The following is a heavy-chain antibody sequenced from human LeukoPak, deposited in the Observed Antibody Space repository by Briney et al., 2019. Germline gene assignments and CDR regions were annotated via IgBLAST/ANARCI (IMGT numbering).Heavy chain of an antibody. Sequence: PSETLSLTCTVSGDSISNYYWNWIRQPAGQGLEWIGRIYTSGSTNYNPSLKSRVTMSVDTSKNQFSLKMTSVTAADTAVYYCARFHPNWGLDYWGQGILVTVSS. V-gene: IGHV4-4*07. CDR2: IYTSGST. CDR3: ARFHPNWGLDY. CDR1: GDSISNYY. J-gene: IGHJ4*02. D-gene: IGHD7-27*01.